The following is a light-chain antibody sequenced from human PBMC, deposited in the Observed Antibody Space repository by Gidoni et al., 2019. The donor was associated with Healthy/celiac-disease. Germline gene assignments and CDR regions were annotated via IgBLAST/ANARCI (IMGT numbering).Light chain of an antibody. CDR3: QQRSNWPLT. V-gene: IGKV3-11*01. Sequence: EIVLTQSPATLSLSPGERATLSCRASQSVSSYLAWYQQKPGQAPRLLIYDASNRATGIPARFSGSGSGTDFTLTLRSLEPEDFAVYYCQQRSNWPLTFGGGTKVEIK. CDR1: QSVSSY. CDR2: DAS. J-gene: IGKJ4*01.